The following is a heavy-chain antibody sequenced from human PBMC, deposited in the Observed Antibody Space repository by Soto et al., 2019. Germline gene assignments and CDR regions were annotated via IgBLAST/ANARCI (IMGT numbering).Heavy chain of an antibody. CDR3: ARRPDILTGSVDVYGMDV. CDR2: IIPILGIA. V-gene: IGHV1-69*02. CDR1: GGTFSSYT. Sequence: QVQLVQSGAEVKKPGSSVKVSCKASGGTFSSYTISWVRQAPGQGLEWMGRIIPILGIANYAQKFQGRVTITGDKSTSTAYMELSSLRSEDTAVYYCARRPDILTGSVDVYGMDVWGQGTTVTVSS. J-gene: IGHJ6*02. D-gene: IGHD3-9*01.